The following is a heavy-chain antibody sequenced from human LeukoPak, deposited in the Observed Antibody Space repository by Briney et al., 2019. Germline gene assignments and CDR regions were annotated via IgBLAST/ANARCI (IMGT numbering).Heavy chain of an antibody. V-gene: IGHV3-53*01. Sequence: GGSLRLSCAASGFTVSSNYMSWVRQAPGKGLEWVSVTYSGGSTYYADSVKGRFTISRDNSKNTLYLQMNSLRAEDTAVYYCARAKVGATGRYYYYGMDVWGQGTTVTVSS. D-gene: IGHD1-26*01. CDR3: ARAKVGATGRYYYYGMDV. CDR1: GFTVSSNY. CDR2: TYSGGST. J-gene: IGHJ6*02.